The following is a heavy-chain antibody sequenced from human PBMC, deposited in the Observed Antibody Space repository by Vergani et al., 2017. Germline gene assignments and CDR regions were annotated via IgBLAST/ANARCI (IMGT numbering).Heavy chain of an antibody. Sequence: QVQLVESGGGVVQPGRSLRLSCAASGFTFSSYAMHWVRQAPGKGLEWVAVISYDGSNKYYADSVKGRFTISRDNSKNTLYLQMNSLRAEDTAVYYCARGPQQLAYYWYFDLGGRGTLVTVSS. CDR1: GFTFSSYA. V-gene: IGHV3-30*04. CDR3: ARGPQQLAYYWYFDL. CDR2: ISYDGSNK. J-gene: IGHJ2*01. D-gene: IGHD6-13*01.